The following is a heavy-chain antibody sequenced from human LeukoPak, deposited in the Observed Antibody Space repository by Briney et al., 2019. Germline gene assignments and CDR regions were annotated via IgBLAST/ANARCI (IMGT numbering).Heavy chain of an antibody. Sequence: SETLSLTCTVSGGSITTYYWSWIRQLPGKGLEWMGYVYYSGSTNYNPSLRSRVTISIDTSKNQFSLKLTSVTAADTAVYYCARLLVGATGDCWFDPWGQGTLVTVSS. D-gene: IGHD1-26*01. J-gene: IGHJ5*02. CDR3: ARLLVGATGDCWFDP. CDR1: GGSITTYY. V-gene: IGHV4-59*12. CDR2: VYYSGST.